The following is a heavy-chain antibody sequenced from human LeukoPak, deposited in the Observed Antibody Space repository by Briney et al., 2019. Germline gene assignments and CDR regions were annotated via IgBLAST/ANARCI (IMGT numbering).Heavy chain of an antibody. Sequence: GASVKVSCKASGYTFTSYYMHWVRQAPGQGLEWMGIINPSGGSTSYAQKFQGRVTMTRDMSTSTVYMELSSLRSEDTAVYYCARAENYGDYDTPIDYWGQGTLVTVSS. CDR1: GYTFTSYY. D-gene: IGHD4-17*01. V-gene: IGHV1-46*01. CDR2: INPSGGST. CDR3: ARAENYGDYDTPIDY. J-gene: IGHJ4*02.